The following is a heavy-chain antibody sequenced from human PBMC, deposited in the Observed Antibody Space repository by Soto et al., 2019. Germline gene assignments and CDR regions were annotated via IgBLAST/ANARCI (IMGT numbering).Heavy chain of an antibody. V-gene: IGHV4-39*01. D-gene: IGHD2-21*01. CDR1: GDSITSPDFY. Sequence: QVRLQESGPGLVKPSGTLSLTCTVSGDSITSPDFYWGWIRQPPGQVLEWIGTISHTGDTFYNPPRKLRLTLSLDAFKNQFTMSRTPVAAAAAAVYSEPRQMRGPIPYCGWLSPLTCCGQGTQVTVSS. CDR3: PRQMRGPIPYCGWLSPLTC. J-gene: IGHJ4*02. CDR2: ISHTGDT.